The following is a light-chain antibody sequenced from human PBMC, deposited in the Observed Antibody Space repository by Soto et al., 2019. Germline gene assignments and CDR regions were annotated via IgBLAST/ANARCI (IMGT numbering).Light chain of an antibody. CDR1: SSDVGGYSY. CDR2: DVS. J-gene: IGLJ1*01. Sequence: QSVLTQPRSVSGSPGHSVTISCTGTSSDVGGYSYVSWYQQHPGKAPILMISDVSKRPSGVPDRFSGSKFGNTASLTISGLQAEDEADYYCCSYAGAFTYVFXSGTKVTV. V-gene: IGLV2-11*01. CDR3: CSYAGAFTYV.